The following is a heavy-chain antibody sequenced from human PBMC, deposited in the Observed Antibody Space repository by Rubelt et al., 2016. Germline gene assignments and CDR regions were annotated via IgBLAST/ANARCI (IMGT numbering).Heavy chain of an antibody. CDR1: GYTFTSYA. Sequence: VQLVQSGAEVKKPGASVKVSCKASGYTFTSYAMHWVRQAPGPRLEWMGWINAANGNTKYSQKFHGSVAITRDTSASTAYMELSSLGSEATAVYYCARDLSGLPRNYWSLQHWGQGTLVTVSS. D-gene: IGHD1-7*01. CDR2: INAANGNT. CDR3: ARDLSGLPRNYWSLQH. J-gene: IGHJ1*01. V-gene: IGHV1-3*01.